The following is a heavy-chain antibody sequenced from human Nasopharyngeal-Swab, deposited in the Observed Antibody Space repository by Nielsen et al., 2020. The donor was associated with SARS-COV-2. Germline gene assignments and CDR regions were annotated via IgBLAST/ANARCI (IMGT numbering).Heavy chain of an antibody. D-gene: IGHD4-23*01. CDR1: GFTFSSYA. Sequence: GESLKISCAASGFTFSSYAMHWVRQAPGKGLEWVAVISYDGSNKYFADSVKGRFTISRDNSKNTLYLQMNSLRAEDTAVYYCARGGWGFYGGRSFDYWGQGTLVTVSS. J-gene: IGHJ4*02. V-gene: IGHV3-30*04. CDR2: ISYDGSNK. CDR3: ARGGWGFYGGRSFDY.